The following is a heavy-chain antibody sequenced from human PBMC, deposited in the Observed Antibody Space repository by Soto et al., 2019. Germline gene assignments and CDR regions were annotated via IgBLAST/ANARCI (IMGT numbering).Heavy chain of an antibody. CDR1: GFTFDGYA. V-gene: IGHV3-9*01. D-gene: IGHD3-9*01. CDR2: ISWNSGSI. Sequence: PGGSLRLSCAASGFTFDGYAMHWVRQAPGKGLEWVSGISWNSGSIGYADSVKGRFTISRDNAKNSLYLQMNSLRAEDTALYYCAKDMNDILTIGAFDYWGQGTLVTVSS. CDR3: AKDMNDILTIGAFDY. J-gene: IGHJ4*02.